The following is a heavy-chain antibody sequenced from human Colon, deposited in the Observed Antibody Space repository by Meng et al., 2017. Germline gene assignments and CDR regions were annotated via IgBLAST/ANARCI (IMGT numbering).Heavy chain of an antibody. Sequence: QVQLVQSGAEVKKPGASVKVSCKAPGYSFTTYSMHWVRQAPGQGLEWMAWINTANGNAVYSETFQGRLTITRDASASTVNMELSSLGSEDTAVYYCATDFSPRGDYWGQGTLVTVSS. CDR3: ATDFSPRGDY. J-gene: IGHJ4*02. CDR2: INTANGNA. CDR1: GYSFTTYS. D-gene: IGHD3-3*01. V-gene: IGHV1-3*04.